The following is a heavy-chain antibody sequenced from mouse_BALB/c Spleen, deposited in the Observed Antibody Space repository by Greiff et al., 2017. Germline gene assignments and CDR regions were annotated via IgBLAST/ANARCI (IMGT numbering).Heavy chain of an antibody. CDR3: AREGFMITDY. V-gene: IGHV3-2*02. Sequence: VQLQQSGPGLVKPSQSLSLTCTVTGYSITSDYAWNWIRQFPGNKLEWMGYISYSGSTSYNPSLKSRISITRDTSKNQFFLQLNSVTTEDTATYYCAREGFMITDYWGQGTTLTVSS. J-gene: IGHJ2*01. D-gene: IGHD2-4*01. CDR2: ISYSGST. CDR1: GYSITSDYA.